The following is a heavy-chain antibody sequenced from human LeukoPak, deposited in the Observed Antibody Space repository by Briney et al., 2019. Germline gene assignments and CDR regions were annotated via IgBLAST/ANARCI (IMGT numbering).Heavy chain of an antibody. V-gene: IGHV1-69*13. J-gene: IGHJ4*02. CDR3: ARAWTVGSYFDY. CDR2: IIPIFGTA. Sequence: SVKVSCKASGGTFSSYAISWVRQAPGQGLEWMGGIIPIFGTANYAQKFQGRATITADESTSTAYMELSSLRSEDTAVYYCARAWTVGSYFDYWGQGTLVTVSS. CDR1: GGTFSSYA. D-gene: IGHD3-10*01.